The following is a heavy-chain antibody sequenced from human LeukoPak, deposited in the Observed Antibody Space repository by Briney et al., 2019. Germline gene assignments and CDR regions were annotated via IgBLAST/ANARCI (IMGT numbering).Heavy chain of an antibody. D-gene: IGHD6-13*01. J-gene: IGHJ3*02. CDR1: GFTFSSYS. Sequence: GGSLRLSCAASGFTFSSYSMNWVRQAPGKGLEWVAVIWYDGSNKYYADSVKGRFTISRDNSKSTLYLQMNSLRAEDTAVYYCARDPTAAGEGAFDIWGQGTMVTVSS. CDR3: ARDPTAAGEGAFDI. V-gene: IGHV3-33*08. CDR2: IWYDGSNK.